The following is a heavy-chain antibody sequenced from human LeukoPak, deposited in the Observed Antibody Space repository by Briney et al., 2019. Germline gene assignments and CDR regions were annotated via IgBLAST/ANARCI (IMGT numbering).Heavy chain of an antibody. CDR2: IYYSGST. CDR1: GGSITYSHYY. Sequence: PSETLSLTCSVSGGSITYSHYYWGWVRQPPGKGLEWIGGIYYSGSTYYNPSLKSRVTISVDTSRNEFSLRLSSVTAADTALYFCARQSGSYGGILDNWGQGTLGTVSS. D-gene: IGHD1-26*01. J-gene: IGHJ4*02. CDR3: ARQSGSYGGILDN. V-gene: IGHV4-39*01.